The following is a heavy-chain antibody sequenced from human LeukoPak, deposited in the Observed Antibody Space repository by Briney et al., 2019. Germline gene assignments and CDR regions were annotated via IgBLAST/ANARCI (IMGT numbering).Heavy chain of an antibody. J-gene: IGHJ4*02. V-gene: IGHV4-59*01. CDR3: ARGGGWLPDY. Sequence: SETLSLTCTVSGGSLSSYYCSWIRQPPGKGLEWIGYIYYSGSTNYNPSLKSRVTISVDTSKNQFSLRLSSVTAADTAVYYCARGGGWLPDYWGQGTLVTVPS. D-gene: IGHD5-12*01. CDR2: IYYSGST. CDR1: GGSLSSYY.